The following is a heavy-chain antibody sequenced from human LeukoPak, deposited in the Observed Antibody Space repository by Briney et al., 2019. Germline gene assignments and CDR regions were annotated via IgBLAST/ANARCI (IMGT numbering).Heavy chain of an antibody. Sequence: PGGSLRLSCAASGFTFSSHGVSWVRQSPGKGLEWVATISHDGGIAFYADSVKGRFTISRDNSKNTLNLQMNSLGGEDTALYYCARGVDHTTKYYAFWGQGTLVTVSS. CDR2: ISHDGGIA. D-gene: IGHD2/OR15-2a*01. CDR1: GFTFSSHG. J-gene: IGHJ4*02. CDR3: ARGVDHTTKYYAF. V-gene: IGHV3-23*01.